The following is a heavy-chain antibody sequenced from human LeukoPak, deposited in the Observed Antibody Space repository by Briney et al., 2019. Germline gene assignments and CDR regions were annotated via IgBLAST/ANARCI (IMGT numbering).Heavy chain of an antibody. CDR2: ISGSDGAT. CDR3: TKARYDTIFGVAIPAFDI. CDR1: GFTFRIHA. Sequence: GGSLRLSCAASGFTFRIHAMSWVRQAPGKGLEWVSFISGSDGATYYADSVKGRFTISRDDSQNTLFLQMNSLRAEDTAVYYCTKARYDTIFGVAIPAFDIWGQGTMVTVSS. D-gene: IGHD3-3*01. V-gene: IGHV3-23*01. J-gene: IGHJ3*02.